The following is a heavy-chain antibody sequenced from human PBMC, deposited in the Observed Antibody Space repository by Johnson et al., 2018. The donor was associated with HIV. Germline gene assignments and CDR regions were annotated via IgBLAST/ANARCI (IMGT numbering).Heavy chain of an antibody. CDR1: GFTLSSSA. D-gene: IGHD3-10*01. Sequence: QVQLVESGGGVVQPGRSLRLSCAASGFTLSSSAFHWVRQAPGKGLEWVAVISYDGSNKYYADSVKGRFTISRDNSKNTLYLQMSSLRAEDTAVYYCARPIARGASDVWGQGAMVTVSS. CDR3: ARPIARGASDV. J-gene: IGHJ3*01. CDR2: ISYDGSNK. V-gene: IGHV3-30*04.